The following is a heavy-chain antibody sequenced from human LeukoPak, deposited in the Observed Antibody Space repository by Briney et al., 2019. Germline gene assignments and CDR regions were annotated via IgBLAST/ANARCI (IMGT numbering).Heavy chain of an antibody. CDR3: ARRAGAYSHPYDY. Sequence: GGSLRLSCPASGITDSHSYMSWVRQAPGKGLEWVSFIYSDNTHYSDSVKGRFTISRDNSKNTLYLQMNSLRAEDTAVYYCARRAGAYSHPYDYWGQGTLVTVSS. V-gene: IGHV3-53*01. J-gene: IGHJ4*02. CDR2: IYSDNT. CDR1: GITDSHSY. D-gene: IGHD4/OR15-4a*01.